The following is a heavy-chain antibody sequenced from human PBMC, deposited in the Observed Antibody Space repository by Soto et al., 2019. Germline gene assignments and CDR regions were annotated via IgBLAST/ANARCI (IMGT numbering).Heavy chain of an antibody. J-gene: IGHJ4*02. CDR3: ATSPDSGSYYGFDY. Sequence: TGGSLRLSCAASGFTFSSYGMHWVRQAPGKGLEWVAVIWYDGSNKYYADSVKGRFTISRDNSKNTLYLQMNSLRAEDTAVYYCATSPDSGSYYGFDYWGQGTLVTVSS. D-gene: IGHD1-26*01. CDR2: IWYDGSNK. V-gene: IGHV3-33*01. CDR1: GFTFSSYG.